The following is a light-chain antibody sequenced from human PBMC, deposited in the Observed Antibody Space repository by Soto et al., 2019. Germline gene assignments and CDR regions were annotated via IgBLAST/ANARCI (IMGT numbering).Light chain of an antibody. Sequence: QSVLTQPASVSGSPGQSITISRTGTSSDVGGYNYVSWYQQYPGKAPKLMIYEVSNRPSGVSNRFSGSKSGNTASLTISGLQAEDEADYYCSSYTSSSTLVFGGGTQLTVL. V-gene: IGLV2-14*01. J-gene: IGLJ3*02. CDR2: EVS. CDR3: SSYTSSSTLV. CDR1: SSDVGGYNY.